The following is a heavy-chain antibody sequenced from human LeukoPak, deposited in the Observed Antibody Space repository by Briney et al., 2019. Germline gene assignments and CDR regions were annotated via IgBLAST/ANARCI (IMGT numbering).Heavy chain of an antibody. CDR2: INPNSGGT. J-gene: IGHJ4*02. D-gene: IGHD3-10*01. CDR1: GYTFTGYY. Sequence: ASVKVSCKASGYTFTGYYIHWVRQAPGQGLEWMGWINPNSGGTNYAQKFQGRVTMTRDTSISTAYTEPSRLRSHDTAVYYCARETDYYGAGVLFDYWGQGNLVTVSS. CDR3: ARETDYYGAGVLFDY. V-gene: IGHV1-2*02.